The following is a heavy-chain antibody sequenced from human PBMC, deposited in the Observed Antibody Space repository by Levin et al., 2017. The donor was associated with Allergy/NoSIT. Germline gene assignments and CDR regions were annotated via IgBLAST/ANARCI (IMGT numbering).Heavy chain of an antibody. D-gene: IGHD6-19*01. CDR1: GFTFSSYW. CDR2: IKQDGSEK. CDR3: ARDAMGSSGCMDY. Sequence: PGGSLRLSCAASGFTFSSYWMSWVRQAPGKGLEWVANIKQDGSEKYYVDSVKGRFTISRDNAKNSLYLQMNSLRAEDTAMYYCARDAMGSSGCMDYWGQGTLVTVSS. J-gene: IGHJ4*02. V-gene: IGHV3-7*04.